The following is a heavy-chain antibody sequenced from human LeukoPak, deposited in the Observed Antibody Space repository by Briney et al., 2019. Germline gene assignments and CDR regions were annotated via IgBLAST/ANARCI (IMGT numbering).Heavy chain of an antibody. CDR1: GFTFSSYT. CDR3: VRSDCGSTSCYTGSN. CDR2: ISSDGGTT. Sequence: GGSLRLSCAASGFTFSSYTMHWVRQAPGKGLAYVSGISSDGGTTYYGNSVKGRFTISRDNSKNTVYLQMGSLRAEDMAVYYCVRSDCGSTSCYTGSNWGQGTLVTVSS. J-gene: IGHJ4*02. D-gene: IGHD2-2*02. V-gene: IGHV3-64*01.